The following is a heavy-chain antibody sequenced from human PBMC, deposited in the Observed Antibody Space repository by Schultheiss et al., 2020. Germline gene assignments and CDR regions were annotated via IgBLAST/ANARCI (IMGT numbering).Heavy chain of an antibody. V-gene: IGHV4-34*01. D-gene: IGHD6-13*01. CDR3: ARDAIAAAGNWFDP. J-gene: IGHJ5*02. CDR1: GGSFSGYY. CDR2: INHSGST. Sequence: SETLSLTCAVYGGSFSGYYWSWIRQPPGKGLEWIGEINHSGSTNYNPSLKSRVTISVDTSKNQFSLKLSSVTAADTAVYYCARDAIAAAGNWFDPWGQGTLVTVSS.